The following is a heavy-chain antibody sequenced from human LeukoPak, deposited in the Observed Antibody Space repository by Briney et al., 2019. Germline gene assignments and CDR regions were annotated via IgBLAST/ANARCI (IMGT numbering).Heavy chain of an antibody. D-gene: IGHD5-12*01. J-gene: IGHJ3*02. CDR3: ARGWLRLYGAFDI. CDR2: INHSGST. CDR1: GGSFSVYY. V-gene: IGHV4-34*01. Sequence: SETLSLTCAVYGGSFSVYYWSWIRQPPGKGLEWIGEINHSGSTNYNPSLKSRVTISVDTSKNQFSLQLNSVTPEDTAVYYCARGWLRLYGAFDIWGQGTMVTVSS.